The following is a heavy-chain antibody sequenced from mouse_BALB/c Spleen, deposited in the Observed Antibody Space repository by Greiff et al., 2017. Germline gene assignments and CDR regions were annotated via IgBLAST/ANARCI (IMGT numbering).Heavy chain of an antibody. CDR3: AREGAYYGNSDYAMDY. Sequence: EVQLQQSGPELVKPGASMKISCKASGYSFTGYTMNWVKQSHGKNLEWIGLINPYNGGTSYNQKFKGKATLTVDKSSSTAYMELLSLTSEDSAVYYCAREGAYYGNSDYAMDYWGQGTSVTVSS. CDR1: GYSFTGYT. D-gene: IGHD2-10*01. V-gene: IGHV1-18*01. J-gene: IGHJ4*01. CDR2: INPYNGGT.